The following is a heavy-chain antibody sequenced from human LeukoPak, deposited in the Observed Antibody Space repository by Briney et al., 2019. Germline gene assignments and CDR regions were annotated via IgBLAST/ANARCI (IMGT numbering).Heavy chain of an antibody. Sequence: PGGSLRLSCAASGFTFSNYGMHWVRQGPGKGLEWVSRTNSDGSSTSYADSVKGRFTISPDNAKNTLYLKMNSLRAEDTAVYYCARGKLGAIEYWGQGTLVTVSS. D-gene: IGHD1-26*01. CDR1: GFTFSNYG. J-gene: IGHJ4*02. CDR2: TNSDGSST. V-gene: IGHV3-74*01. CDR3: ARGKLGAIEY.